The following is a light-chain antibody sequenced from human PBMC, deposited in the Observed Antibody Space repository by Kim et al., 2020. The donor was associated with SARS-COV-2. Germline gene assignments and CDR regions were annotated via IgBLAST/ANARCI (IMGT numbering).Light chain of an antibody. CDR2: GVS. V-gene: IGLV2-14*01. CDR1: SSDVGGYNY. CDR3: SSYTSSSTL. J-gene: IGLJ2*01. Sequence: QSALTQPASVSGSPGQSITISCTGTSSDVGGYNYVSWYQQHPGKAPKLMIYGVSKRPSGVSNRFSGSKSGNTASLTISGLQAEDEADYCCSSYTSSSTLFGGGTQLTVL.